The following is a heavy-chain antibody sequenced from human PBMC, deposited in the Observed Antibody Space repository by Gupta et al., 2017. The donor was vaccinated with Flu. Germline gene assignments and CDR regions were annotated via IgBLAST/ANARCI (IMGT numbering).Heavy chain of an antibody. V-gene: IGHV3-23*01. D-gene: IGHD2-15*01. CDR3: AKDYFCSAGSCIFYYGLDV. J-gene: IGHJ6*02. Sequence: EVQLLESGGDLVQPGGSLRLSCAASGFTFSNFAMEWVRQAPGKGLEWVSAISGGGDSAYYADSVKGRFTISRDNSKNTLHLQMNSLRAEDMAVYYCAKDYFCSAGSCIFYYGLDVWGQGTTVTVSS. CDR1: GFTFSNFA. CDR2: ISGGGDSA.